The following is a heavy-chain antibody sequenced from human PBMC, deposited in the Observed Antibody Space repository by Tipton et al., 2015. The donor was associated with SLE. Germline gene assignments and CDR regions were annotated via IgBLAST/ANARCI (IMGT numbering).Heavy chain of an antibody. CDR1: GDSTSLYF. Sequence: TLSLTCSVSGDSTSLYFWTWIRQPPGKGLEWIGYIYYSGTTNYNPSLKSRITISVDTSNNQFSLKLSSVTAADTAVYYCARGTAKYGSGTSSWNFDLWGRGTLVTVSS. D-gene: IGHD3-10*01. V-gene: IGHV4-59*01. J-gene: IGHJ2*01. CDR3: ARGTAKYGSGTSSWNFDL. CDR2: IYYSGTT.